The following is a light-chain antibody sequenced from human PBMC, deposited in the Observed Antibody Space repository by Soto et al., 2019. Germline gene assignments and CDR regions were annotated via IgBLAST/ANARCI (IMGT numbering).Light chain of an antibody. Sequence: EIVLTQSPGTLSLSPGERATLSCRASQSVSSSYLAWYQQKPGQAPRLLIYGASSRATGIPDRFSGSGSGTEFTLIISRLEPEDFAVYYCQQYGSSLRTFGQGTKVEIK. CDR1: QSVSSSY. J-gene: IGKJ1*01. V-gene: IGKV3-20*01. CDR3: QQYGSSLRT. CDR2: GAS.